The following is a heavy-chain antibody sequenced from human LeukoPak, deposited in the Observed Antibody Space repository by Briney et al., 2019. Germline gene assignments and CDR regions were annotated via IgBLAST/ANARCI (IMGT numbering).Heavy chain of an antibody. CDR1: VGTFSSYA. J-gene: IGHJ3*02. Sequence: SVKVSCKASVGTFSSYAISWVRQAPGQGLERMGRIIPIFGTANYAQKFQGRVTITTDESTSTAYMELSSLRSEDTAVYYCARGLTIFGVVIAFDIWGQGTMVTVSS. CDR3: ARGLTIFGVVIAFDI. CDR2: IIPIFGTA. D-gene: IGHD3-3*01. V-gene: IGHV1-69*05.